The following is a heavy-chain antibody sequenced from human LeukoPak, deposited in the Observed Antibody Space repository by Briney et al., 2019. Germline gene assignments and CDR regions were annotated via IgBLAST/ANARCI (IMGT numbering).Heavy chain of an antibody. D-gene: IGHD6-13*01. CDR2: FDPEDGET. CDR3: AREAEYSSTCDY. V-gene: IGHV1-24*01. CDR1: GHTLTELF. Sequence: ASVKVSCKVSGHTLTELFMHWVRQAPGKGLEWMGGFDPEDGETIYAQKFQGRVTMTKDTSTHTGYMDLSRLRSDDTAVYYCAREAEYSSTCDYWGQGTLVTVSS. J-gene: IGHJ4*02.